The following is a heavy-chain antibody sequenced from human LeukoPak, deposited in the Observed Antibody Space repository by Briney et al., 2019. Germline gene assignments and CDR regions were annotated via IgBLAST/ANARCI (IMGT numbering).Heavy chain of an antibody. Sequence: PSETLSLTCTVSGGSIRIGSHYWAWIRQPPGKGLEWIVSIYYSGSTYYNPSLENRVTISIDTSKNHFSLKLSSLSAADTSVYYCAKRDDSGGNMVDLWGQGTLVTVS. CDR1: GGSIRIGSHY. J-gene: IGHJ4*02. D-gene: IGHD3-22*01. CDR3: AKRDDSGGNMVDL. CDR2: IYYSGST. V-gene: IGHV4-39*02.